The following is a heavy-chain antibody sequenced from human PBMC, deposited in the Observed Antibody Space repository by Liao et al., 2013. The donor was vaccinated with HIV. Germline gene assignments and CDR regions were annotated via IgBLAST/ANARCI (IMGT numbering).Heavy chain of an antibody. V-gene: IGHV4-34*01. CDR1: GGSFSAYY. D-gene: IGHD3-16*01. CDR3: ARGFRLRLGLVDY. CDR2: INHSGST. Sequence: QVQLQQWGAGLLKPSETLSLTCAVYGGSFSAYYWIWIRQPPGKGLEWIGEINHSGSTNYNPSLKSRVTISVDTSKNQFSLKLSSVTAADTAVYYCARGFRLRLGLVDYWGQGTLVTVSS. J-gene: IGHJ4*02.